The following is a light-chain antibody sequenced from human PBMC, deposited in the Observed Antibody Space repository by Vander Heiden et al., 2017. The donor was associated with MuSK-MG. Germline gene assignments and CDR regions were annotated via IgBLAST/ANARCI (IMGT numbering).Light chain of an antibody. CDR3: QRRSDWAPYI. J-gene: IGKJ2*01. V-gene: IGKV3-11*01. CDR2: DES. CDR1: RNIGSC. Sequence: EIVLTQSPSTLSVSPGERVTLSCRASRNIGSCLGWYQQKSGQAPRLLMYDESISSKGIPARFSGSGSGADFSIPISSIEHEDFAVYYCQRRSDWAPYIFGQGTKLEIK.